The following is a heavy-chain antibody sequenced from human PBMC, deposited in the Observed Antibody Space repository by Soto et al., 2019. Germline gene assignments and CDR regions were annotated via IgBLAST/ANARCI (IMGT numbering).Heavy chain of an antibody. CDR2: IWYDGSNK. Sequence: PGGSLRLSCAASGFTFSSYGMHWVRQAPGKGLEWVAVIWYDGSNKYYADSVKGRFTISRDNSKNTLYLQMNSLRAEDTAVYYCARAQSDGQERGGFDYWSRGTPVTVSS. CDR1: GFTFSSYG. D-gene: IGHD1-1*01. J-gene: IGHJ4*02. V-gene: IGHV3-33*01. CDR3: ARAQSDGQERGGFDY.